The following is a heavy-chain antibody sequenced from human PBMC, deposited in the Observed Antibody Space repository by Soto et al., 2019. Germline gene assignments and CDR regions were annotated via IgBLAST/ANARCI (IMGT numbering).Heavy chain of an antibody. CDR3: ARDGIVETAFGGVLDY. V-gene: IGHV3-33*01. D-gene: IGHD3-10*01. J-gene: IGHJ4*02. CDR2: IRFDGTDE. Sequence: QVLLVESGGGVAQPGRSLRLSCAASKSIFTGSGMHWVRQTPGKGLEWVAVIRFDGTDEYYANSVKGRFTSSRDNSKNMVYMQMNRLRIEDKALDYCARDGIVETAFGGVLDYWGQGFLVTVSS. CDR1: KSIFTGSG.